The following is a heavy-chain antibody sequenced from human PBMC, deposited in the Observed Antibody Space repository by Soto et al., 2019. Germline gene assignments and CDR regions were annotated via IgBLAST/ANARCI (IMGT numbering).Heavy chain of an antibody. V-gene: IGHV3-23*01. J-gene: IGHJ4*02. CDR3: AKDREKYYYDSSGYFVGLFDY. D-gene: IGHD3-22*01. Sequence: GSLRLSCAASGFSFNSFAMNWVRQAPGKGLEWVSIISGSADSTFYADSVKGRFTISRDNSKSTLYLQINSLRAEDTAVYYCAKDREKYYYDSSGYFVGLFDYWGQGTLVTVSS. CDR2: ISGSADST. CDR1: GFSFNSFA.